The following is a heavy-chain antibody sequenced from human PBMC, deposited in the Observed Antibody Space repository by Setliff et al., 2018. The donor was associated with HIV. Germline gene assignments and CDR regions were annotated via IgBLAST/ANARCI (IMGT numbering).Heavy chain of an antibody. CDR3: ARGSSVAGPVDY. CDR1: YGSINNHY. Sequence: SETLSLTCSIFYGSINNHYWTWIRQPPGKGLEWIGEINHSGSTNYNPSLKSRVTISIDTSKNQFSLNLSSVTAADTAVYYCARGSSVAGPVDYWGQGTLVTVS. J-gene: IGHJ4*02. CDR2: INHSGST. D-gene: IGHD6-19*01. V-gene: IGHV4-34*01.